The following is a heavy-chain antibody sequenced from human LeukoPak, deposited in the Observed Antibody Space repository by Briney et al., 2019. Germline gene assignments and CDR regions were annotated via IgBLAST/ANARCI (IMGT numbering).Heavy chain of an antibody. J-gene: IGHJ4*02. CDR3: TRGAVVVVAHFDY. V-gene: IGHV3-49*04. Sequence: GGSLRLSCTASGFTCGDYAMSWVRQAPGKGLEWVGFIRSKAYGGTTEYAASVKGRFTISRDDSKSIAYLQMNSLKTEDTAVYYCTRGAVVVVAHFDYWGQGTLVTVSS. CDR2: IRSKAYGGTT. CDR1: GFTCGDYA. D-gene: IGHD2-15*01.